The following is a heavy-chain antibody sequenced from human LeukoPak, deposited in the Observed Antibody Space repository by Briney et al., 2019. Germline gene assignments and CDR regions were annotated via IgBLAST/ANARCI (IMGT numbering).Heavy chain of an antibody. CDR1: GGTFSSYT. D-gene: IGHD2/OR15-2a*01. CDR2: IIPIFGTA. V-gene: IGHV1-69*05. CDR3: ARVDLWGQRDFRYY. Sequence: SVKVSCKASGGTFSSYTISWVRQAPGQGLEWMGGIIPIFGTANYAQKFQGRVTITTDESTSTAYMELSSLRSEDTAVYYCARVDLWGQRDFRYYWGQGTLVTVSS. J-gene: IGHJ4*02.